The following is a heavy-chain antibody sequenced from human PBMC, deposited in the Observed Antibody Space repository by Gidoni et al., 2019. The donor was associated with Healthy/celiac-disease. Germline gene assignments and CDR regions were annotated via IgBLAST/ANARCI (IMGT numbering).Heavy chain of an antibody. J-gene: IGHJ4*02. D-gene: IGHD6-19*01. CDR1: GGPFSSYS. Sequence: QVQLVQSGAEVKKPGSSVKVSCKASGGPFSSYSISWVRQAPGQGLEWMGGIIPIFGTANYAQKFQGRVTITADESTSTAYMELSSLRSEDTAVYYCALGPGIAVAGSLDYWGQGTLVTVSS. CDR2: IIPIFGTA. CDR3: ALGPGIAVAGSLDY. V-gene: IGHV1-69*01.